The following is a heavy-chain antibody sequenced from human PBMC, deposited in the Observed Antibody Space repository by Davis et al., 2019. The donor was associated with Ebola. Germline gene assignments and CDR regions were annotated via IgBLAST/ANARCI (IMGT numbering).Heavy chain of an antibody. D-gene: IGHD3-16*01. CDR2: IRHDGSEK. V-gene: IGHV3-7*01. CDR1: GFSFSSYW. J-gene: IGHJ5*02. Sequence: GESLKISCAASGFSFSSYWMRWVRQAPGKGLEWVANIRHDGSEKHYVDFVKGRFTISRDNAKNSLYLQMNSLRAEDTAVYYCAREAVWRFDPWGQGTLVTVSS. CDR3: AREAVWRFDP.